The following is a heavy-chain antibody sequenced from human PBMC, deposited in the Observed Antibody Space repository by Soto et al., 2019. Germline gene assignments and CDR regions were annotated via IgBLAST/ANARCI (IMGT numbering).Heavy chain of an antibody. V-gene: IGHV3-30-3*01. CDR2: ISYDVSNK. D-gene: IGHD6-13*01. J-gene: IGHJ3*02. CDR3: ARQGSSWYFAFDN. Sequence: GGSLRLSCAASGFTFSSYAMHWVRQAPGKGLEWVAVISYDVSNKYYANSVKGRFTISRDNSKNTLYLQMNSLRAEDTAVYYCARQGSSWYFAFDNWGQGTMVTVSS. CDR1: GFTFSSYA.